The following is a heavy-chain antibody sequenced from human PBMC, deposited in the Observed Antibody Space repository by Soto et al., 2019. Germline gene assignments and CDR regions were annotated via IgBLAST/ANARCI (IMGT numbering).Heavy chain of an antibody. J-gene: IGHJ5*01. CDR3: ARDPTYSSGLYNWLDP. D-gene: IGHD6-19*01. Sequence: PSQTLSLTCSISGDSVSSNIAAWNWIRQSPSRGLEWLGRTYYRSKWYNDYAVSVKSRITINPDTSKNQFSLQLNSVTPEDTAVYYCARDPTYSSGLYNWLDPWGQGTMVTVSS. CDR1: GDSVSSNIAA. V-gene: IGHV6-1*01. CDR2: TYYRSKWYN.